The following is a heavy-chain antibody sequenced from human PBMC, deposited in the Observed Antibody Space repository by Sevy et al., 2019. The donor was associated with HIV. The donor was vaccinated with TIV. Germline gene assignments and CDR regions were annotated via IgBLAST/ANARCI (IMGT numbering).Heavy chain of an antibody. D-gene: IGHD3-10*01. CDR1: GFTFTSSA. Sequence: ASVKVSCKASGFTFTSSAVQWVRQARGQRLEWIGWIVVGSGNTNYAQKFQERVTITRDMSTSTAYMELSSLRSEDTAVYYCAADLHGEWFGELLPYGMDVWGQGTTVTVSS. J-gene: IGHJ6*02. V-gene: IGHV1-58*01. CDR2: IVVGSGNT. CDR3: AADLHGEWFGELLPYGMDV.